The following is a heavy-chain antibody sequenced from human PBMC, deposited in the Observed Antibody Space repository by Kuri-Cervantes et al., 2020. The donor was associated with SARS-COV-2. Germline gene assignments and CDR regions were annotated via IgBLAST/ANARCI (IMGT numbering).Heavy chain of an antibody. CDR3: ARFKIAAVYFDY. CDR2: INHSGST. V-gene: IGHV4-34*01. Sequence: SETLSLTCAVYGGSFSGYYWSWIRQPPGKGLEWIGEINHSGSTNYNPSLKSRVTISVDTSKNQFSLKLSSVTAADTAVYYCARFKIAAVYFDYWGQGTLVTVSS. D-gene: IGHD6-13*01. CDR1: GGSFSGYY. J-gene: IGHJ4*02.